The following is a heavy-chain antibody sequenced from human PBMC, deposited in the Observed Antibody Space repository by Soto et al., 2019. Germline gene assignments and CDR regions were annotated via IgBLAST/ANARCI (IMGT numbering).Heavy chain of an antibody. CDR1: GRSISSGGYS. V-gene: IGHV4-30-2*01. CDR3: ARVNYDYVWGSYRPYGMDV. CDR2: IYHSGST. J-gene: IGHJ6*02. D-gene: IGHD3-16*02. Sequence: QLQLQESGSGLVKPSQTLSLTCAVSGRSISSGGYSWSRIRQPPGKGLEWIGYIYHSGSTYYNPSLQSRVTISVDRSKNQYSLKLSSVNAADTAVYYCARVNYDYVWGSYRPYGMDVWGQGTTVTVSS.